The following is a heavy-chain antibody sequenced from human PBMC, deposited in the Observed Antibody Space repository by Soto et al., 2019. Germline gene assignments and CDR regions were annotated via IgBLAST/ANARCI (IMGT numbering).Heavy chain of an antibody. CDR3: ARIRAGGYYYYGMDV. Sequence: QVQLVQSGAEVKKPGASVKVSCKASGYTFTSYGISWVRQAPGQGLEWMGWISAYNGNTNYAQKLQGRVTMTTDTSXXTAYMELRSLRSDDTAVYYCARIRAGGYYYYGMDVWGQGTTVTVSS. J-gene: IGHJ6*02. CDR2: ISAYNGNT. V-gene: IGHV1-18*01. CDR1: GYTFTSYG. D-gene: IGHD3-3*02.